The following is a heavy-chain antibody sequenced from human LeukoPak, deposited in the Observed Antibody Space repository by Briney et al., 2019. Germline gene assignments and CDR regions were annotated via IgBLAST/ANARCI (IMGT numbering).Heavy chain of an antibody. J-gene: IGHJ5*02. D-gene: IGHD3-9*01. V-gene: IGHV1-8*01. CDR1: GYTFTSYD. CDR3: ARDPLRYFDWLPRRAPESNWFDP. Sequence: GASVKVSCKASGYTFTSYDINWVRQATGQGLEWMGWMNPNSGNTGYAQKFQGRVTMTRNTSINTAYMELSSLRSEDTAVYYCARDPLRYFDWLPRRAPESNWFDPWGQGTLVTVSS. CDR2: MNPNSGNT.